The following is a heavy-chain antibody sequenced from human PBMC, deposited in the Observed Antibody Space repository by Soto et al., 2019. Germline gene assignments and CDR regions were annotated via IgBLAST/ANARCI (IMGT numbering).Heavy chain of an antibody. CDR1: GYTFTSYD. D-gene: IGHD3-3*01. V-gene: IGHV1-8*01. CDR2: MNPNSGNT. Sequence: GASVKVSCKASGYTFTSYDINWVRQATGQGLEWMGWMNPNSGNTGYAQKFQGRVTMTRNTSISTAYMELSSLGSEDTAVYYCARGYYVFWSGITYNWFSSSAQGTLVIVSS. CDR3: ARGYYVFWSGITYNWFSS. J-gene: IGHJ5*01.